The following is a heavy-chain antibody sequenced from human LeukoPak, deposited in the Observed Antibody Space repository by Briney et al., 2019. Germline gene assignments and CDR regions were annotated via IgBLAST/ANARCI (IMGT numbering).Heavy chain of an antibody. CDR1: GYTLTELS. CDR2: FDPEDGET. D-gene: IGHD1-26*01. CDR3: ATVSSGGSYPGRAFDI. J-gene: IGHJ3*02. V-gene: IGHV1-24*01. Sequence: ASVKVSCKVSGYTLTELSMHWVRQAPGKGLEWMGGFDPEDGETIYAQKFQGRVTMTEDTSTDTAYMELSSLRSEDTAVYYCATVSSGGSYPGRAFDIWGQGTMVTVSS.